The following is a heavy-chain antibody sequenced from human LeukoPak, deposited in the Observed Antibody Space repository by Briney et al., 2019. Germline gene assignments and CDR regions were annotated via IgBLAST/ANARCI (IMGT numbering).Heavy chain of an antibody. J-gene: IGHJ5*02. CDR1: GGSISGFY. D-gene: IGHD4-17*01. CDR2: IPYSGIT. CDR3: ATCRDEFGDYGFTS. Sequence: PWQTLSLTCTVAGGSISGFYWSWIRQAPGRGLHRIGYIPYSGITNYSPSLNSRVNISVDTSKNQFSLKLTSVTAADTAVYYCATCRDEFGDYGFTSWGQGTLVTVSS. V-gene: IGHV4-59*01.